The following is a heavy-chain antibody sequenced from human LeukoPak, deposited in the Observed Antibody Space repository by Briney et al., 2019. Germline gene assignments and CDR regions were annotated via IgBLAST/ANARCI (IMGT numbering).Heavy chain of an antibody. CDR3: ARLGGGRLDAFDI. CDR2: IHYSGST. V-gene: IGHV4-39*07. D-gene: IGHD3-16*01. Sequence: SETLSLTCTVSGGSISSSRYYWGWIRQPPGKGLEWIGSIHYSGSTYYNPSLKSRVTISVDTSKNQFSLKLSSVTAADTAVYYCARLGGGRLDAFDIWGQGTMVTVSS. CDR1: GGSISSSRYY. J-gene: IGHJ3*02.